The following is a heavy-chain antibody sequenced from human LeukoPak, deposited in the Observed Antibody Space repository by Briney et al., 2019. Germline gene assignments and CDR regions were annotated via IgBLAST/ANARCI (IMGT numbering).Heavy chain of an antibody. J-gene: IGHJ5*02. CDR3: AKDSRTYFKWLDP. Sequence: GRSLRLSCAASGFKFSSYSMKWVRQAPGKGLEWVSFISSSSSYIYYADSLKGRFTISRDNAKNSLYLQMNSLRAEDTAVYYCAKDSRTYFKWLDPWGQGTLVTVSS. V-gene: IGHV3-21*01. D-gene: IGHD6-13*01. CDR1: GFKFSSYS. CDR2: ISSSSSYI.